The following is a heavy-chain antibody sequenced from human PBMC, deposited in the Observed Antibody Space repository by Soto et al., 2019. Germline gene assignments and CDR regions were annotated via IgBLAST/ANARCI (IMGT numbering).Heavy chain of an antibody. V-gene: IGHV2-5*02. CDR2: IYWDDDK. J-gene: IGHJ5*02. Sequence: QITLKESGPTLVKPTQTLTLTCTFSGFSLSTSGVGVGWIRQPPGKALEWLALIYWDDDKWYSPSLKSRLTVTKDTSKSQVVLTMTNLDPVDTATYYCAHSPPSTSLRRWFEPWGQGTLVTVSS. D-gene: IGHD2-2*01. CDR1: GFSLSTSGVG. CDR3: AHSPPSTSLRRWFEP.